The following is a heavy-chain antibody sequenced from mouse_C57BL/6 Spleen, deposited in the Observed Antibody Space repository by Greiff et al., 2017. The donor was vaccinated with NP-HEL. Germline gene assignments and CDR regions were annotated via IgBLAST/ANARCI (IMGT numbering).Heavy chain of an antibody. J-gene: IGHJ1*03. Sequence: QVQLQQPGAELVRPGTSVKLSCKASGYTFTSYWMHWVKQRPGQGLEWIGVIDPSDSYTNYNQKFKGKATLTVDTSSSTAYMQLSSLTSEDSAVYYCAREGILRYFDVWGTGTTVTVSS. V-gene: IGHV1-59*01. CDR2: IDPSDSYT. D-gene: IGHD1-1*01. CDR1: GYTFTSYW. CDR3: AREGILRYFDV.